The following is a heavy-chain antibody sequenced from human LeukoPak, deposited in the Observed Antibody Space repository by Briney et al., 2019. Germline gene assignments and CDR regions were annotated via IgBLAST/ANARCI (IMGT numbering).Heavy chain of an antibody. CDR2: IYDDGGT. Sequence: GGSLRLSCIVSGFTVSSTLMDWVRQAPGKGLEWVSVIYDDGGTVYADSVKGRFTISRDTSKNMVYLQMNNLRAEDSAVYYCVRDRAGRQSWVEFDLWGQGTLVTVSS. D-gene: IGHD3-10*01. V-gene: IGHV3-53*05. CDR1: GFTVSSTL. J-gene: IGHJ5*02. CDR3: VRDRAGRQSWVEFDL.